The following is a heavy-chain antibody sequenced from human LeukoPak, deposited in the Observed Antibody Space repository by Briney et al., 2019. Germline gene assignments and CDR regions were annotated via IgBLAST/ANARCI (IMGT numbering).Heavy chain of an antibody. D-gene: IGHD3-9*01. Sequence: ASVKVSCKASGYTFTSYAMHWVRQAPGQRLEWMGWINAGNGNTKYSQKFQGRVTITRDTSASTAYMELSSLRSEDTAVYYCARYGHYDILTGSPLDYWGQGTLVTVSS. CDR2: INAGNGNT. CDR1: GYTFTSYA. J-gene: IGHJ4*02. V-gene: IGHV1-3*01. CDR3: ARYGHYDILTGSPLDY.